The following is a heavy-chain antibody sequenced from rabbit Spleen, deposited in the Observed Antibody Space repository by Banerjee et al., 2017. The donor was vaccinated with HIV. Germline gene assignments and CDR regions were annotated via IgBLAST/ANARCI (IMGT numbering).Heavy chain of an antibody. CDR1: GVSFSNNNY. CDR3: ARDTSTSFSSYGMDL. D-gene: IGHD1-1*01. J-gene: IGHJ6*01. V-gene: IGHV1S40*01. CDR2: LSTGSSGFT. Sequence: QSLEESGGDLVKPGASLTLTCTASGVSFSNNNYMCWVRQAPGKGLEWIACLSTGSSGFTYFASWAKGRFTCSKTSSTTVTLQMTSLTAADTATYFCARDTSTSFSSYGMDLWGPGTLVTVS.